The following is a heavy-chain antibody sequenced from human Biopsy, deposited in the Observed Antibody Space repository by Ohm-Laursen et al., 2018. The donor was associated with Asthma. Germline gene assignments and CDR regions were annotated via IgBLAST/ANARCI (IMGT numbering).Heavy chain of an antibody. CDR2: ISVYNGNT. J-gene: IGHJ6*02. CDR1: GYTFNSAG. D-gene: IGHD3-10*01. CDR3: ARAVDYSHYYGIDV. V-gene: IGHV1-18*01. Sequence: ASVKVSCKTSGYTFNSAGITWVRQAPGQGLEWMGWISVYNGNTKVAQKLQGRVTMITDTSTSTAYMELRSLRSDDTSVYFCARAVDYSHYYGIDVWGQGTTVTVS.